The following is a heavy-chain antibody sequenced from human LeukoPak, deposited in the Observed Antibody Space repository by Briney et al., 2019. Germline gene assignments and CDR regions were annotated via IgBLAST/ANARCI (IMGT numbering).Heavy chain of an antibody. CDR2: ISYDGSNK. J-gene: IGHJ4*02. CDR1: GFTFSSYA. CDR3: ARARRVDTKGREGHYFDY. D-gene: IGHD5-18*01. V-gene: IGHV3-30-3*01. Sequence: AGGSLRLSCAASGFTFSSYAMHWVRQAPGKGLEWVAVISYDGSNKYYADSVKGRFTISRDNSKNTLYLQMNSLRAEDTAVYYCARARRVDTKGREGHYFDYWGQGTLVTVSS.